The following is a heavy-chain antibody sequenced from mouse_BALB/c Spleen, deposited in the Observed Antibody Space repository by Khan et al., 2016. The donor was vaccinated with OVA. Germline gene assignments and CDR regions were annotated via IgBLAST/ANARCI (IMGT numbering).Heavy chain of an antibody. J-gene: IGHJ2*01. CDR2: ILPGRNIT. D-gene: IGHD1-1*01. CDR1: GFTFNSYW. Sequence: QVQLQQSGAELMKPGASVKISCKATGFTFNSYWLEWIKQRPGHGLEWIGQILPGRNITKYNEKFKGKATFTAETSSNTAYMQLSSLTSEDSAVYYCALYGSRGDYWGQGTTVTVSS. V-gene: IGHV1-9*01. CDR3: ALYGSRGDY.